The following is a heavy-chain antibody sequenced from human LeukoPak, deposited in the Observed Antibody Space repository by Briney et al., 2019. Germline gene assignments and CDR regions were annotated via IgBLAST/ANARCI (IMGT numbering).Heavy chain of an antibody. V-gene: IGHV1-8*01. CDR2: VNPNSGNT. Sequence: ASVKVSCKASGYTFTSYDINWVRQATGQGLEWMGWVNPNSGNTGYAQKFQGRVTMTRNTSISTAYMELSSLRSEDTAVYYCARRDGYNKGFDYWGQGTLVTVSS. CDR3: ARRDGYNKGFDY. J-gene: IGHJ4*02. CDR1: GYTFTSYD. D-gene: IGHD5-24*01.